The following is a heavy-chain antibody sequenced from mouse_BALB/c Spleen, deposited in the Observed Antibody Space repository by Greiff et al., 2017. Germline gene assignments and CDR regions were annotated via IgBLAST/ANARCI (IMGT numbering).Heavy chain of an antibody. CDR1: CYTFTSYW. V-gene: IGHV1-7*01. CDR2: INPSTGYT. J-gene: IGHJ2*01. Sequence: VQLQQSGADLAKPGASVKMSCKASCYTFTSYWMHWVKQRPGQGLEWIGYINPSTGYTEYNQKFKDKATLTADKSSSTAYMQLSSLTSEDSAVYYCARSHYDGGLDYWGQGTTLTVSS. D-gene: IGHD1-2*01. CDR3: ARSHYDGGLDY.